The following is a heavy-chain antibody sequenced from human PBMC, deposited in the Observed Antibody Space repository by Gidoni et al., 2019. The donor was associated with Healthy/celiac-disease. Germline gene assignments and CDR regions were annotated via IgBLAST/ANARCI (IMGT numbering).Heavy chain of an antibody. CDR3: TRHWYQLLDIDY. CDR1: GGSISSSSRY. Sequence: QLQLQESGPGLVQPPESPSPTCTGSGGSISSSSRYWGWTRQPPGKGLGWIGSIYYSGGTYYNPSLKSRVTISVDTSKNQFSLKLSSVTAADTAVYYCTRHWYQLLDIDYWGQGTLVTVSS. D-gene: IGHD2-2*01. J-gene: IGHJ4*02. V-gene: IGHV4-39*01. CDR2: IYYSGGT.